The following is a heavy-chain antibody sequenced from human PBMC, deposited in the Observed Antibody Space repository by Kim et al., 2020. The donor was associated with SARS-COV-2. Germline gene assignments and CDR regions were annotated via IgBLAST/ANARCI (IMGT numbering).Heavy chain of an antibody. D-gene: IGHD5-18*01. V-gene: IGHV1-2*04. CDR1: GYTFISYY. CDR3: AREECSYGFDHYYYGMDV. Sequence: ASVKVSCKASGYTFISYYMHWVRQAPGQGLEWMGWINPNSGGTKYAQKFQGWVTMTRDTSTSTAYMELSRLRSDDTAVYYCAREECSYGFDHYYYGMDVWGQGTTVTVSS. J-gene: IGHJ6*02. CDR2: INPNSGGT.